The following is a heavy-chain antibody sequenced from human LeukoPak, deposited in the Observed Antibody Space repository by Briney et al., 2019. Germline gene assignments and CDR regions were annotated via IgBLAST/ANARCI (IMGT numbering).Heavy chain of an antibody. Sequence: PGGSLRLSCAASGFTFSRYSMNWVRQAPGKGLEWVSSITTSSSYIYYADSVKGRFTISRDNAKNSLFLQMNSLRAEDTAIYYCANTKQWLATKYFDYWGQGTLVTVSS. CDR3: ANTKQWLATKYFDY. D-gene: IGHD6-19*01. CDR1: GFTFSRYS. CDR2: ITTSSSYI. J-gene: IGHJ4*02. V-gene: IGHV3-21*04.